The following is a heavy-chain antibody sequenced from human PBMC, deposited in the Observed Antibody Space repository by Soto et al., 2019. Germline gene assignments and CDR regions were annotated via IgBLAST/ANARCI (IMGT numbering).Heavy chain of an antibody. J-gene: IGHJ6*02. CDR3: ARVLYYGSGSYSPYGMDV. D-gene: IGHD3-10*01. CDR1: GVSFNNNG. Sequence: QVQLVQSGAEVKKPGSSVKVSCKTSGVSFNNNGIGWVRQALGHGLEWMGGVSPPFRTSNYARKFQGRISITADASTGTVNMELSSLTSEDTAQYYCARVLYYGSGSYSPYGMDVRGQGTTVTVSS. CDR2: VSPPFRTS. V-gene: IGHV1-69*01.